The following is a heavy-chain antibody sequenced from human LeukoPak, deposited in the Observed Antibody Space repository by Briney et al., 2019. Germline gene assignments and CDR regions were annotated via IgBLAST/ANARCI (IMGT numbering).Heavy chain of an antibody. Sequence: PGGSLRLSCAASGFTFSTYAMSWVRQAPGKGLEWVSAISGTGGRTYYADYVKGRFTISRDNSKNTLYLQMNSLRAEDTAIFYCAKDPNRSCGGDCYSDYWGQGTLVTVSS. D-gene: IGHD2-21*01. V-gene: IGHV3-23*01. CDR2: ISGTGGRT. CDR1: GFTFSTYA. CDR3: AKDPNRSCGGDCYSDY. J-gene: IGHJ4*02.